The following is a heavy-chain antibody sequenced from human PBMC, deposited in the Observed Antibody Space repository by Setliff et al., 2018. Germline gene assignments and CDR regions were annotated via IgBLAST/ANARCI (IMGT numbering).Heavy chain of an antibody. CDR1: GYPFTHYG. J-gene: IGHJ6*03. V-gene: IGHV1-18*01. Sequence: GASVKVSCKASGYPFTHYGITWVRQAPGQGLEWLGWISNYNVNTTYAQKLQDRVTMTTVPAASTAYMELMSLRSDDTAVYYCARRNFYYYSSGFALYYYYMDVWGKGTTVTVSS. D-gene: IGHD3-22*01. CDR3: ARRNFYYYSSGFALYYYYMDV. CDR2: ISNYNVNT.